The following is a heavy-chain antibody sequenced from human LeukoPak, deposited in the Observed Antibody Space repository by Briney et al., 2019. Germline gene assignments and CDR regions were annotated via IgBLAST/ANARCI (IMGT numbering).Heavy chain of an antibody. CDR2: IYHSGST. Sequence: PSETLSLTCAVSGYSISSGYYWGWIRQPPGKGLEWIGSIYHSGSTYYNPSLKSRVTISVDTSKNQLSLKLSSVTAADTAVYYCARRGEYCSSTSCRTIGFDPWGQGTLVTVSS. CDR3: ARRGEYCSSTSCRTIGFDP. J-gene: IGHJ5*02. D-gene: IGHD2-2*01. CDR1: GYSISSGYY. V-gene: IGHV4-38-2*01.